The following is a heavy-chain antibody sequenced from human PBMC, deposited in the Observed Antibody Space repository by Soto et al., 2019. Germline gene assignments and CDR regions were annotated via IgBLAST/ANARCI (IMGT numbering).Heavy chain of an antibody. CDR1: GYTFTSYG. J-gene: IGHJ5*02. Sequence: ASVKVSCKASGYTFTSYGISWVRQAPGQGLEWMGWISAYNGNTSYAQKLQGRVTMTTDTSTSTAYMELRSLRSDDTAVYYCARGAVFGVVIKYWFDPWGQGTLVTVSS. V-gene: IGHV1-18*01. CDR2: ISAYNGNT. CDR3: ARGAVFGVVIKYWFDP. D-gene: IGHD3-3*01.